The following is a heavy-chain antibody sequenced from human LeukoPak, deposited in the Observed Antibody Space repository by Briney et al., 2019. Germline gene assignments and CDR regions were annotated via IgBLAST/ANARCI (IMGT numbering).Heavy chain of an antibody. CDR2: ISSSGGTG. CDR3: TTLTVASSFDY. Sequence: GGSLRLSCAASEFAFSVYEMYWVRQAPGKGLEWVSYISSSGGTGYYADSVKGRFTISRDNAKNSLYLQMNSLRAEDTAVYYCTTLTVASSFDYRGQGALVTVSS. J-gene: IGHJ4*02. CDR1: EFAFSVYE. V-gene: IGHV3-48*03. D-gene: IGHD6-19*01.